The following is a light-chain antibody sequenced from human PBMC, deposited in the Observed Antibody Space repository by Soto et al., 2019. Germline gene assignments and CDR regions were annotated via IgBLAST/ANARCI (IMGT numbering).Light chain of an antibody. Sequence: QSALTQPASVSGSPGQSITISCTGTSSDVGGYNYVSWYQQHPGKAPKLMIYDVSNRPSGXXNRFSGSKSGNTASLTISGLQAEDEADYYCSSYTTSSTYYVFGTGTKLTVL. V-gene: IGLV2-14*01. CDR1: SSDVGGYNY. CDR2: DVS. CDR3: SSYTTSSTYYV. J-gene: IGLJ1*01.